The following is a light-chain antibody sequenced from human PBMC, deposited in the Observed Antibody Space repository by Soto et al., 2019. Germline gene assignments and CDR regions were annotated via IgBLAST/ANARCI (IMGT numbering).Light chain of an antibody. J-gene: IGLJ2*01. CDR3: GTWGSSLSAVV. CDR1: SSNIGNNY. V-gene: IGLV1-51*01. CDR2: DNN. Sequence: QAVLTQPPSVSAAPGQKVTISCSGSSSNIGNNYVSWYQQLPETAPKLLIYDNNKRPSGIPDRFSGSKSGTSATLGITGLQTGDEADYYCGTWGSSLSAVVFGGGTKVTVL.